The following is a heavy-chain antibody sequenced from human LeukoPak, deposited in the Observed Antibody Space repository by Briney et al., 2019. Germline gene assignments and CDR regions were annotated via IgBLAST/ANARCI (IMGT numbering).Heavy chain of an antibody. Sequence: SETLSLTCTVSGGSISSSSYYWCWIRQPPGKGLEGIGSIYYSWSTYYNPSLKSRVTISVDTSKNHFSLKLSSVTAADTAVYYCARLSRGAVAGTAFDYWGQGTLVTVSS. CDR3: ARLSRGAVAGTAFDY. CDR1: GGSISSSSYY. V-gene: IGHV4-39*01. CDR2: IYYSWST. J-gene: IGHJ4*02. D-gene: IGHD6-19*01.